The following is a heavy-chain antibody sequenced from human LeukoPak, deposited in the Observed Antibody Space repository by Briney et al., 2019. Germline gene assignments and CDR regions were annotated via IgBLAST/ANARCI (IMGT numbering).Heavy chain of an antibody. V-gene: IGHV3-21*01. D-gene: IGHD1-26*01. J-gene: IGHJ3*02. CDR2: ISTSSNYI. CDR1: GFTFSTYN. Sequence: GGSLRLSCTASGFTFSTYNMNWVRQAPGKGLEWVSSISTSSNYIYYADSVKGQFTISRDNAKNSLYQQMNSLRVEDTDVYYCARDVGASAPDAFDIWGQGTMVTVSS. CDR3: ARDVGASAPDAFDI.